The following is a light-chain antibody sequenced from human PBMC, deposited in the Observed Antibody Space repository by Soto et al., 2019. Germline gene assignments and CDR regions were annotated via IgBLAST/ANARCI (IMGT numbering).Light chain of an antibody. J-gene: IGKJ1*01. CDR2: GAS. V-gene: IGKV3-15*01. CDR1: QSVSSN. CDR3: QQYNNWPRT. Sequence: EIVMTHSPATXSXXXXXXAXXXXRASQSVSSNLAWYQQKPGQAPRLLIYGASTRATGIPARFSGSGSGTEFTLTISSLQSEDFAVYYCQQYNNWPRTFGQGTKVDIK.